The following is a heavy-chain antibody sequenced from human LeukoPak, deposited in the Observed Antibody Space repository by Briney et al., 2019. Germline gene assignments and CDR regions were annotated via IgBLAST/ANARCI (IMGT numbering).Heavy chain of an antibody. V-gene: IGHV4-34*01. Sequence: SETLSLTCAVYGGSFSGYYWSWIRQPPGKGLEWIGEINHSGSTNYNPSLKSRVTISVDMSKNQFSLKLSSVTAADTAVYYCARGAYAGDIVATLTALFDYWGQGTLVTVSS. J-gene: IGHJ4*02. D-gene: IGHD5-12*01. CDR2: INHSGST. CDR3: ARGAYAGDIVATLTALFDY. CDR1: GGSFSGYY.